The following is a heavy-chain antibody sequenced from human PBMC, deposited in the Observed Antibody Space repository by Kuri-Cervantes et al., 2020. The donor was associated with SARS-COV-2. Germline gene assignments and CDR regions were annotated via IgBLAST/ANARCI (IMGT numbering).Heavy chain of an antibody. CDR1: GYTFSGYY. J-gene: IGHJ3*02. CDR3: ASVQWLAAFDI. Sequence: ASVNVSCKASGYTFSGYYIHWVRQAPGQGLEWMGWINPNSGGTNYTQNFQGRVTMTRDTSISTAYMELSRLRSHDTAVYYCASVQWLAAFDIWGQGTMVTVSS. V-gene: IGHV1-2*02. D-gene: IGHD6-19*01. CDR2: INPNSGGT.